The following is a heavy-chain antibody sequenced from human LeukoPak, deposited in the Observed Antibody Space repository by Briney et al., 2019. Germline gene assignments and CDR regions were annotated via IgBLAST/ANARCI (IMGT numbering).Heavy chain of an antibody. D-gene: IGHD3-9*01. CDR1: GFTSSSYE. V-gene: IGHV3-48*03. CDR2: ISSSGSTI. J-gene: IGHJ4*02. Sequence: PGGTLRLSCAASGFTSSSYEMTWVRQAPGKGLEWVSYISSSGSTIYYADSVKGRFTISRDSAKNSLYLQMNSLRAEDTAVYYCARQRGDILTGYYMPRGFDYWGQGTLVTVSS. CDR3: ARQRGDILTGYYMPRGFDY.